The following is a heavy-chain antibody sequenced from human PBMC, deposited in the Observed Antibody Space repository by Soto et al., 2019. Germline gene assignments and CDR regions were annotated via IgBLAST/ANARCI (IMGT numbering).Heavy chain of an antibody. J-gene: IGHJ4*02. CDR1: GCTFSSYG. Sequence: QVQLVESGGGVVQPGRSLRLSCAASGCTFSSYGMHWVRQAPGKGLEWVAVIWYDGSNKYYADSVKGRFTISRDNSKNTLYLQMNSLRAEDTALYYCARARGTGTPSSFDYWGQGTLVTVSS. V-gene: IGHV3-33*01. D-gene: IGHD1-7*01. CDR2: IWYDGSNK. CDR3: ARARGTGTPSSFDY.